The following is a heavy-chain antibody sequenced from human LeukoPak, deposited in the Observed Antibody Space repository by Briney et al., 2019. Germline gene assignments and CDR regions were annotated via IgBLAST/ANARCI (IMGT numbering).Heavy chain of an antibody. CDR2: ISAYNGNT. D-gene: IGHD4-17*01. J-gene: IGHJ4*02. Sequence: ASAKVSCKASGYTFTSYGISWVRQAPGQGLEWMGWISAYNGNTNYAQKLQGRVTMTTDTSTSTAYMELRSLRSDDTAVYYCARVDYGDYNFDYWGQGTLVTVSS. V-gene: IGHV1-18*04. CDR3: ARVDYGDYNFDY. CDR1: GYTFTSYG.